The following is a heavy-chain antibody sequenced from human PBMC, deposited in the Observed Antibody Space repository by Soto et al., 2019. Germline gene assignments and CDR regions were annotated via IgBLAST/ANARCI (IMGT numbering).Heavy chain of an antibody. CDR2: ISGSGGST. V-gene: IGHV3-23*01. CDR3: AKDPRYSYGFGGY. D-gene: IGHD5-18*01. J-gene: IGHJ4*02. CDR1: GFTFSSYA. Sequence: PGGSLRLSCAASGFTFSSYAMSWVRQAPGKGLEWVSAISGSGGSTYYADSVKGRFTISRDNSKNTLYLQMNSLRAEDTAVYYGAKDPRYSYGFGGYWGQRTLVTGSS.